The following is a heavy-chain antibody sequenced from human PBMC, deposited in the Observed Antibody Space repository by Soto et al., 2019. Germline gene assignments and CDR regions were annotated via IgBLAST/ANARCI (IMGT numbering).Heavy chain of an antibody. D-gene: IGHD2-15*01. CDR2: IWYDGNNK. V-gene: IGHV3-33*01. Sequence: QVQLVESGGGVVQPGRSLRLSCAVSGFSFSSYDMHWVRQAPGKGLESVAVIWYDGNNKYYSDSVKGRFTFSRDFSTNMLYLKMNSLRAEYTAVYYCAREVEAGGFDYWGQGTLVPGSS. CDR3: AREVEAGGFDY. J-gene: IGHJ4*02. CDR1: GFSFSSYD.